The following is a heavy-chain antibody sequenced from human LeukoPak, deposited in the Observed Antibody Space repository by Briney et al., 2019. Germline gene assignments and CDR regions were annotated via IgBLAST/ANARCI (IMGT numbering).Heavy chain of an antibody. V-gene: IGHV4-39*07. D-gene: IGHD3-22*01. CDR3: ARGRSRHHSSGYFGARDPGRYYFDY. CDR2: INHSGST. Sequence: PSETLSLTCSVSGVSISSFSFYWGWIRQPPGKGLEWIGEINHSGSTNYNPSLKSRVTISVDTSKNQFSLKLSSVTAADTAVYYCARGRSRHHSSGYFGARDPGRYYFDYWGQGTLVTVSS. J-gene: IGHJ4*02. CDR1: GVSISSFSFY.